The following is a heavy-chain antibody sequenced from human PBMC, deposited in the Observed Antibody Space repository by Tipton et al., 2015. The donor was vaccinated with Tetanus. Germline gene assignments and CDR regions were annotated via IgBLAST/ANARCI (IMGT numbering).Heavy chain of an antibody. Sequence: LRLSCAVYGGSFSGYYWNWIRQPPGKGLEWIGEINYSGTTNYNPSLKSRVTMSVDLSSDQVSLSLTSVTAADTAVYYCARAPYSSPGKFYFDHWGQGVLVTVSS. CDR2: INYSGTT. CDR1: GGSFSGYY. D-gene: IGHD5-12*01. J-gene: IGHJ4*02. CDR3: ARAPYSSPGKFYFDH. V-gene: IGHV4-34*01.